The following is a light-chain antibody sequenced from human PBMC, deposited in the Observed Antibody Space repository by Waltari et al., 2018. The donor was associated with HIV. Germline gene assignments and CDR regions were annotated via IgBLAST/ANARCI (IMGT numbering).Light chain of an antibody. V-gene: IGLV3-10*01. J-gene: IGLJ2*01. CDR3: YSTDNSGHHRV. CDR2: EDS. Sequence: SYELTQPPSVAVSPGQTARITCTGDALPKKYASWYQQKSGQAPVLVIYEDSKIPSGFPGRFSGSSSVTTATLTISGAQVEDEADYYCYSTDNSGHHRVFGTGTKLTVL. CDR1: ALPKKY.